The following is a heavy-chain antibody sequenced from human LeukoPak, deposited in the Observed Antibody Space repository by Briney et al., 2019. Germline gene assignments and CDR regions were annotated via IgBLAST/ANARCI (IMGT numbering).Heavy chain of an antibody. D-gene: IGHD3-22*01. V-gene: IGHV3-48*03. CDR3: ARVPYYDSSGYTIFNYYYYYYMDV. CDR2: ISSSGSTI. Sequence: GGSLRLSCAASGFTFSSYEMNWVRQAPGKGLEWVSYISSSGSTIYYADSVKGRFTISRDNAKNSLYLQMNSLRAEDTAVYYCARVPYYDSSGYTIFNYYYYYYMDVWGKGTTVTISS. J-gene: IGHJ6*03. CDR1: GFTFSSYE.